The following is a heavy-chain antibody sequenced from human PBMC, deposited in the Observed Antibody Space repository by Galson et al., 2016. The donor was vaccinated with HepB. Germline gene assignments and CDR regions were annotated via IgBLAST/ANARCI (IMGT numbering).Heavy chain of an antibody. CDR3: ASHTRGRYDSGRYEFNY. J-gene: IGHJ4*02. V-gene: IGHV1-69*13. D-gene: IGHD3-10*01. Sequence: SVKVSCKASGGTFSSFAINWVRQAPGQGLEWMGGIIPMFGTPNHAQKFRGRVTITADESTSTAYMELSSLRSQDTAVYFCASHTRGRYDSGRYEFNYWGQGTLVTVSS. CDR2: IIPMFGTP. CDR1: GGTFSSFA.